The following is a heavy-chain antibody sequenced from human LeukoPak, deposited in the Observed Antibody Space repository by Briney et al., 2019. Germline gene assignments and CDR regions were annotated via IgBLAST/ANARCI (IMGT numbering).Heavy chain of an antibody. V-gene: IGHV3-49*04. CDR2: VRSKAYGGTT. CDR3: TRGTSGYYTSADY. D-gene: IGHD3-22*01. CDR1: GFTFGDYA. Sequence: GRSLRLSCTTSGFTFGDYAMSWVRQAPGKGLEWVGFVRSKAYGGTTQYAASVKGRFTISRDDSKSIAYLQMNSLKTDDTAVYYCTRGTSGYYTSADYWGQGTLVTVSS. J-gene: IGHJ4*02.